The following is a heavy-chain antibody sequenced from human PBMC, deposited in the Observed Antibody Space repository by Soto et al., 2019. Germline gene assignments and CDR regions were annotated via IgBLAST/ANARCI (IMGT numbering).Heavy chain of an antibody. Sequence: QVQLQQWGAGLLKPSETLSLTCGVHGESLSGYYWTWIRQPPGRGLEWIGEINPGRNTNYNPSLKSRVTLSTDTSANPFTLSLTSATAADTAIYYCARSHYGGWAAWFDPWGQGTLVTISS. CDR2: INPGRNT. V-gene: IGHV4-34*01. CDR3: ARSHYGGWAAWFDP. D-gene: IGHD3-10*01. J-gene: IGHJ5*02. CDR1: GESLSGYY.